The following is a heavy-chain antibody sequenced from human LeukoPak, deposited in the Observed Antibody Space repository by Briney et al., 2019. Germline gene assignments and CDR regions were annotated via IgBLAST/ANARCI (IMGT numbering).Heavy chain of an antibody. CDR3: ARDLRMYSSSSSGFVY. J-gene: IGHJ4*02. Sequence: ASVKVSCKVSGYTLTELSMHWVRQAPGKGLEWMGGFDPEDGETIYAQKFQGRVTMTEDTSTDTAYMELSSLRSEDTAVYYCARDLRMYSSSSSGFVYWGQGTLVTVSS. V-gene: IGHV1-24*01. CDR2: FDPEDGET. CDR1: GYTLTELS. D-gene: IGHD6-6*01.